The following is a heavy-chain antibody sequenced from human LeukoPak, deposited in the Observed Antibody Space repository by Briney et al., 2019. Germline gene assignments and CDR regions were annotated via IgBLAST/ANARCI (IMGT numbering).Heavy chain of an antibody. J-gene: IGHJ6*03. Sequence: GGSLRLSCAASGFTFSSHYIHWVRQAPGKGLVWVSRIISDGSTTTYADSVRGRFSMSRDNAKNTLYLQMNSLRVEDTAVYFCARGRTGYQYAMDVWGKGTTVTVSS. CDR1: GFTFSSHY. D-gene: IGHD3-9*01. CDR3: ARGRTGYQYAMDV. V-gene: IGHV3-74*01. CDR2: IISDGSTT.